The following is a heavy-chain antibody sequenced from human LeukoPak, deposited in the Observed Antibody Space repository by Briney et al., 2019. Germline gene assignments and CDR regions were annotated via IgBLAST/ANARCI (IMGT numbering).Heavy chain of an antibody. Sequence: GESLKISCKGSGYSFTSYWIGWVRQMPGKGLEWMGIIYPGDSDTRYSPSFQGQVTISADKSISTAYLQWSSLKASDTAMYYCARRPIAVAGDDNFDYWGQGTLVTVSS. D-gene: IGHD6-19*01. V-gene: IGHV5-51*01. CDR1: GYSFTSYW. CDR2: IYPGDSDT. J-gene: IGHJ4*02. CDR3: ARRPIAVAGDDNFDY.